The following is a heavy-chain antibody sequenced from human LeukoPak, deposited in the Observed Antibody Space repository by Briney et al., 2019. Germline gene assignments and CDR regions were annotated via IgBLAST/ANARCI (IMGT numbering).Heavy chain of an antibody. V-gene: IGHV4-34*01. CDR1: GGSFSGYY. CDR3: ARHSVLLWFGELAGYNWFDP. Sequence: PSETLSLTCAVYGGSFSGYYWSWIRQPPGKGLEWIGEINHSGSTNYNPSLKSRVTISVDTSKNQFSLKLSSVTAADTAVYYCARHSVLLWFGELAGYNWFDPWGQGTLVTVSS. J-gene: IGHJ5*02. CDR2: INHSGST. D-gene: IGHD3-10*01.